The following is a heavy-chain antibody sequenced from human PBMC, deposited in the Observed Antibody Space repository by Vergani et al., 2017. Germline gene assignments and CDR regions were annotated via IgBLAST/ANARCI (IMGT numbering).Heavy chain of an antibody. Sequence: QVQLVESGGGVVQPGGSLRLSCAASGFTFSSYGMHWLRQAPGKGLEWVAFIRYDGSNKYYADSVKVRFTISRDNSKNTLYLQMNSLRAEDTAVYYCSKDPRGGKPFDYWGQGTLVIVSS. CDR3: SKDPRGGKPFDY. J-gene: IGHJ4*02. CDR2: IRYDGSNK. CDR1: GFTFSSYG. V-gene: IGHV3-30*02. D-gene: IGHD4-23*01.